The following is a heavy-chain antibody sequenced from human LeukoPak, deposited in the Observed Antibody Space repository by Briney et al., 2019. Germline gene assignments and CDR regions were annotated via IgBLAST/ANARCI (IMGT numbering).Heavy chain of an antibody. J-gene: IGHJ4*02. D-gene: IGHD2-2*01. V-gene: IGHV3-73*01. CDR3: TRHVVPAAPFDY. CDR2: IRSKASSYAT. Sequence: GGSLRLSCAASGFTFSGSAMHWVRQASGKGLGWVGRIRSKASSYATAYAASVKGRFTISRDDSKNTAYLQMNSLKTEDTAVYYCTRHVVPAAPFDYWGQGTLVTVSS. CDR1: GFTFSGSA.